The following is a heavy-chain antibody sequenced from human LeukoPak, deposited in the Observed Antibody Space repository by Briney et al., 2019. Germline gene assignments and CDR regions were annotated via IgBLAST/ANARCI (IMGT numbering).Heavy chain of an antibody. CDR2: INHSGST. V-gene: IGHV4-34*01. CDR3: ARGYCSGGSCYSGYYYYYYMDV. CDR1: GGSFSGYY. J-gene: IGHJ6*03. D-gene: IGHD2-15*01. Sequence: SETLSLTCAVYGGSFSGYYWSWIRQPPGKGLEWIGEINHSGSTNYNPSLKSRVTISVDTSKNQFSLKLSSVTAADTAVYYCARGYCSGGSCYSGYYYYYYMDVWGKGTTVTVSS.